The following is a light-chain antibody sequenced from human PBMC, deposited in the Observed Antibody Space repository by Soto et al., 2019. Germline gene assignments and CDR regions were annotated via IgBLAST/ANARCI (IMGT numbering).Light chain of an antibody. CDR1: QSISSW. Sequence: NQITQSPSTLSASVGDRVTITCRASQSISSWLAWYQQKPGKAPKLLIYDASDLETGVPSRFSGSGSGTGFTFTISSLQPEDFATYYCQQYESLPLTFGQGTRLEIK. V-gene: IGKV1-33*01. J-gene: IGKJ5*01. CDR2: DAS. CDR3: QQYESLPLT.